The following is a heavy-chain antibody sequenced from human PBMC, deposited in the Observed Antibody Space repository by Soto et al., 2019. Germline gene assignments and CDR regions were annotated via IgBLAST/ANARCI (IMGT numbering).Heavy chain of an antibody. Sequence: PGGSLRLSCAASGFTFSSYAMSWIRQAPGKGLEWVSAISGSGGSTYYADSVKGRFTISRDNSKNTLYLQMNSLRAEDTAVYYCVNLPWAQQLVRGYWGQGTLVTVSS. V-gene: IGHV3-23*01. D-gene: IGHD6-13*01. CDR2: ISGSGGST. CDR1: GFTFSSYA. CDR3: VNLPWAQQLVRGY. J-gene: IGHJ4*02.